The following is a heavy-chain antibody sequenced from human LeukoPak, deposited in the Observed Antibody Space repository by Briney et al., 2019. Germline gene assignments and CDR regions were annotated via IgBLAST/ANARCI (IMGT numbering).Heavy chain of an antibody. D-gene: IGHD6-13*01. Sequence: GGSLRLSCAASGFTFSSYSMNWVRQAPGKGLEWVSYISSSSSTIYYADSVKGRFTISRDNAKNSLYLQMNSLRAEDTAVYYCARGGQQQLGDAFDIWGQGTMVTVSS. J-gene: IGHJ3*02. CDR2: ISSSSSTI. CDR3: ARGGQQQLGDAFDI. CDR1: GFTFSSYS. V-gene: IGHV3-48*01.